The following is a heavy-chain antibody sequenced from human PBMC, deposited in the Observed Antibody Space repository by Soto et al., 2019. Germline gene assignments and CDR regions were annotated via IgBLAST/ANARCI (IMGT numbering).Heavy chain of an antibody. J-gene: IGHJ4*02. CDR3: ARDRAQSGSYFDY. V-gene: IGHV1-69*13. CDR1: GGTFSNYP. CDR2: IIPIFGTA. Sequence: SSEKVSCQSSGGTFSNYPIRCLRQAPGQGLEWMGGIIPIFGTANYAQKFQGRVTITADESSSTAYMELSSLRSEDTAVYYCARDRAQSGSYFDYWGQGTLVTVSS. D-gene: IGHD1-26*01.